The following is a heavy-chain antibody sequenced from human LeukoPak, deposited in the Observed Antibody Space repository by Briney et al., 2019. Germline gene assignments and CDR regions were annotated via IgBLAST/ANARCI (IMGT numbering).Heavy chain of an antibody. Sequence: SETLSLTCAVYGGSFSGYYWSWIRQPPGKGLGWIGEINHSGSTNYNPSLKSRVTISVDTSKNQFSLKLSSVTAADTAVYYCARGRQGIAVAGTPYYFDYWGQGTLVTVSS. CDR1: GGSFSGYY. CDR2: INHSGST. CDR3: ARGRQGIAVAGTPYYFDY. D-gene: IGHD6-19*01. J-gene: IGHJ4*02. V-gene: IGHV4-34*01.